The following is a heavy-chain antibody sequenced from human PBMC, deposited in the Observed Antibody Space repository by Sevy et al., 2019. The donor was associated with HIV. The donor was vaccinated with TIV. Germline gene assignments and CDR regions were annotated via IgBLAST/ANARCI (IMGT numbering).Heavy chain of an antibody. CDR1: GFTFDDYA. Sequence: GESLKISCAASGFTFDDYAMHWVRQAPGKGLEWVSLISWDGGSTYYADSVKGRFTISRDNSKNSLYLQMNSLRAEDTALYYCAKDPDRYSYGPAFDYWGQGTLVTVSS. J-gene: IGHJ4*02. V-gene: IGHV3-43D*03. D-gene: IGHD5-18*01. CDR2: ISWDGGST. CDR3: AKDPDRYSYGPAFDY.